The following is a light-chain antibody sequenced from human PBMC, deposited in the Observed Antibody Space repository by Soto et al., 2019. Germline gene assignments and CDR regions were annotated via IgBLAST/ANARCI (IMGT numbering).Light chain of an antibody. CDR2: AAS. V-gene: IGKV1-17*01. J-gene: IGKJ4*01. CDR1: QSIDTY. Sequence: DIQMTQSPSSLSASVGDRVTIPCRASQSIDTYLNWYQQKPGKAPKLLIYAASSLQSGVPSRFSGSGSGTDFTLTISSLQPEDFATYYCQQLNSYPLTFGGGTKVDIK. CDR3: QQLNSYPLT.